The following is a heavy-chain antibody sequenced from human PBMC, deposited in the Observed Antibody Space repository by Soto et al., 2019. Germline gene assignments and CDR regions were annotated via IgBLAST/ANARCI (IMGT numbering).Heavy chain of an antibody. CDR3: ARFHLSSSNVLSYY. CDR1: GGTFSSYT. V-gene: IGHV1-69*02. Sequence: GASVKVSCKASGGTFSSYTISWVRQAPGQGLEWMGRIIPILGIANYAQKFQGRVTVTADKSTSTAYMELSSLRSEDTAVYYCARFHLSSSNVLSYYWGQGTLVTVSS. D-gene: IGHD6-6*01. J-gene: IGHJ4*02. CDR2: IIPILGIA.